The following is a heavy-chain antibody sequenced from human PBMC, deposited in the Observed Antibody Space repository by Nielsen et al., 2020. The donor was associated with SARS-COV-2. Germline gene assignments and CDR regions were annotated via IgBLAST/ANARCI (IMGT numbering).Heavy chain of an antibody. CDR2: ISYDGSNK. V-gene: IGHV3-30*04. J-gene: IGHJ4*01. D-gene: IGHD3-10*01. Sequence: SLKISCAASGFTFSSYAMHWVRQAPGKGLEWVAVISYDGSNKYYADSVKGRFTISRDNSKNTLYLQMNSLRAEDTAVYYCARDSIWFGELYHDYWGQGTLVTVSS. CDR3: ARDSIWFGELYHDY. CDR1: GFTFSSYA.